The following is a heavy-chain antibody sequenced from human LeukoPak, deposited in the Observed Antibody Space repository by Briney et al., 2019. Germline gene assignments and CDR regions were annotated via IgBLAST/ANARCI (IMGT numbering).Heavy chain of an antibody. CDR2: ISSTGTTK. J-gene: IGHJ6*03. V-gene: IGHV3-48*03. Sequence: GRSLRLSCAASGFTFISFEMNWIRQAPGKGLEWVSYISSTGTTKYYADSVKGRFTIFRDNAKSSLYLQMNSLRDEDTAVYYCARDPYSGNYGDYYYYYMDVWGKGTTVTISS. CDR3: ARDPYSGNYGDYYYYYMDV. CDR1: GFTFISFE. D-gene: IGHD1-26*01.